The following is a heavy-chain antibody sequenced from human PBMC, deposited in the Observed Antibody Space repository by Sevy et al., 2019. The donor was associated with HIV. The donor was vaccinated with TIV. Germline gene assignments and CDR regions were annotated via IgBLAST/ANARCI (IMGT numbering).Heavy chain of an antibody. D-gene: IGHD3-16*01. V-gene: IGHV3-23*01. CDR1: GFTFSSYA. CDR3: AREATERGGAYYYYYGMDV. Sequence: GGSLRLSCVTSGFTFSSYAMSWVRQTPGKGLEWVSAIGGSADYTYYADSVKGRFTISRDNSKNTLYLQMNSLRAEDTAVYYCAREATERGGAYYYYYGMDVWGQGTTVTVSS. CDR2: IGGSADYT. J-gene: IGHJ6*02.